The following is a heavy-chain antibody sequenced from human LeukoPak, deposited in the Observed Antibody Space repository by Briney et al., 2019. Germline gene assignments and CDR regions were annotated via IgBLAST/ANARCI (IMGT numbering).Heavy chain of an antibody. CDR2: LNPNNGNT. J-gene: IGHJ4*02. CDR3: ARGSSGDY. V-gene: IGHV1-8*01. Sequence: ASVKVSCKASGYTFTSYDINWVRQATGQGLEWMGWLNPNNGNTDFAQKFQGRVTMTRNTSISTVYMELSSLRSEDTAVYYCARGSSGDYWGQGTLVTVSS. CDR1: GYTFTSYD. D-gene: IGHD6-19*01.